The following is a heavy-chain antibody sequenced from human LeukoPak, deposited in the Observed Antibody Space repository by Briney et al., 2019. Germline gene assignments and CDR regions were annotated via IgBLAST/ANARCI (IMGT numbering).Heavy chain of an antibody. CDR3: AREGGYSYGNFGY. CDR1: GFTFSSYS. J-gene: IGHJ4*02. V-gene: IGHV3-48*01. Sequence: GGSLRLSCAASGFTFSSYSMNWVRQAPGKGLEWVSYISSSSSTIYYADSVKGRFTISRDNAKNSLYLQMNSLRAEDTAVYYCAREGGYSYGNFGYWGQGTLVTVSS. CDR2: ISSSSSTI. D-gene: IGHD5-18*01.